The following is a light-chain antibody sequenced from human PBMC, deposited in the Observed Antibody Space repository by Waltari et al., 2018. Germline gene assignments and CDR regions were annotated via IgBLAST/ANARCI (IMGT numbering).Light chain of an antibody. CDR3: QHYVRLPAT. CDR2: GAS. J-gene: IGKJ1*01. Sequence: EIVLTQSPGSLSSSPGERVTLSCRASQSVSRAFAWYQQKPGQPPRLLIFGASNRATGIPDRFSGSGSGTDFSLTISRLEPEDFAVYYCQHYVRLPATFGQGTKVEIK. CDR1: QSVSRAF. V-gene: IGKV3-20*01.